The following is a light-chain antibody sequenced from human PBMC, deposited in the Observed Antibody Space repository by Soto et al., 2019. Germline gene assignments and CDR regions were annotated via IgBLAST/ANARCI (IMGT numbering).Light chain of an antibody. Sequence: EIVMTQSPATLSLSPGERATLSCRASKFISSNVAWYQQKPGQPPRLLIYDASTGAAGVPARFSGSGSGTEFTLTISSLQPEDFAVYCCQQYNNWPATFGQGTKVDIK. V-gene: IGKV3-15*01. CDR1: KFISSN. J-gene: IGKJ1*01. CDR2: DAS. CDR3: QQYNNWPAT.